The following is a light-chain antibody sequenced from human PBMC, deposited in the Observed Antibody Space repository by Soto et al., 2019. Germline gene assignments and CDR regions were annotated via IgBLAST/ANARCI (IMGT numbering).Light chain of an antibody. CDR3: QQYETFSGT. V-gene: IGKV1-5*01. J-gene: IGKJ1*01. CDR2: DAS. CDR1: QRVGTY. Sequence: DIHITQSPSSLSSSVGDRVTMTCLASQRVGTYLNLYQQKPGKAPKLLIYDASALPRGVPSRFSGSGSGTKFTLTIASLQPDDFATYYCQQYETFSGTFGPGTKVDIK.